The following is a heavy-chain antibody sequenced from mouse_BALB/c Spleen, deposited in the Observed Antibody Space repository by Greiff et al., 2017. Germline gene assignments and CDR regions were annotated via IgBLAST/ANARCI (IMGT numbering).Heavy chain of an antibody. Sequence: EVHLVESGPGLVKPSQSLSLTCSVTGYSITSGYYWNWIRQFPGNKLEWMGYISYDGSNNYNPSLKNRISITRDTSKNQFFLKLNSVTTEDTATYYCARLIRGFDYWGQGTTLTVSS. CDR2: ISYDGSN. CDR3: ARLIRGFDY. CDR1: GYSITSGYY. V-gene: IGHV3-6*02. J-gene: IGHJ2*01. D-gene: IGHD2-4*01.